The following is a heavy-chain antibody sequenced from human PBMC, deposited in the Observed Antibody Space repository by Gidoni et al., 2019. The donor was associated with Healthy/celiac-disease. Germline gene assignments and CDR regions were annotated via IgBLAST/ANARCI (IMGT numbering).Heavy chain of an antibody. V-gene: IGHV3-33*01. CDR3: ARDEAQGVGVRVLDY. Sequence: QVQLVESGGGVVQPGRSLRLSCAASGVTFSRYGMPWVRSAPGKGMEWVAVRGYDVSNKYYADSVKGRFTISRDNSKNTLYMQMNSLRDEDTAVYYCARDEAQGVGVRVLDYWGQGTLVTVSS. D-gene: IGHD1-1*01. CDR2: RGYDVSNK. CDR1: GVTFSRYG. J-gene: IGHJ4*02.